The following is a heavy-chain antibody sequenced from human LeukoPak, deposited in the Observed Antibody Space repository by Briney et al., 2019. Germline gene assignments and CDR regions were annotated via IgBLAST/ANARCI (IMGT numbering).Heavy chain of an antibody. CDR1: GFTFTSYT. Sequence: GGSLRLSCAASGFTFTSYTMNWVRQAPGKGLEWVSYISFSSTTIYYADSVKGRFTISRDNAKNSLYLQMNSLRAEDTAVYYCASSTGRTTNFDYWGRGTLVTVSS. CDR2: ISFSSTTI. D-gene: IGHD1-7*01. CDR3: ASSTGRTTNFDY. V-gene: IGHV3-48*04. J-gene: IGHJ4*02.